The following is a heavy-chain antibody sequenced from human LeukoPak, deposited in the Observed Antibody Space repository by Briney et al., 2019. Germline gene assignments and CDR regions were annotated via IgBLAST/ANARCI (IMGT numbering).Heavy chain of an antibody. CDR3: AREGYDSSGYYVPYYYYYYMDV. CDR1: GGSISSGSYY. J-gene: IGHJ6*03. D-gene: IGHD3-22*01. CDR2: IYTSGST. V-gene: IGHV4-61*02. Sequence: PSETLSLTCTVSGGSISSGSYYWRWIRQPAGKGLEWIGRIYTSGSTNYNPSLKSRVTISVDTSKNQFSLKLSSVTAADTAVYYCAREGYDSSGYYVPYYYYYYMDVWGKGTTVTISS.